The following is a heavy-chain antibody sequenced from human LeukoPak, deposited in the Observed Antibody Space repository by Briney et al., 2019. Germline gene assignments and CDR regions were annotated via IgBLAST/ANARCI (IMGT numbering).Heavy chain of an antibody. J-gene: IGHJ4*02. CDR2: IQYDGSNK. D-gene: IGHD3-10*01. Sequence: GGSLRLSCAASGFTFSSYGMHWVRQAPGKGLEWVTFIQYDGSNKYYADSVKGRFTISRDNAKNSLYLQMNSLRAEDTAVYYCARDGFLTMVRGVIIPFDYWGQGTLVTVSS. CDR3: ARDGFLTMVRGVIIPFDY. CDR1: GFTFSSYG. V-gene: IGHV3-30*02.